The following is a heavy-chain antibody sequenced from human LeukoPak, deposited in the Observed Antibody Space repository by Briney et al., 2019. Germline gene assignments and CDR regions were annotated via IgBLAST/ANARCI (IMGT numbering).Heavy chain of an antibody. Sequence: SETLSLTCAVYGGSFSGYYWNWIRQPPGKGLEWIGEINHSGSTNYNPSLKSRVTISVDTSKNQFSLKLNSVTAADTAVYYCARRGSSGYYYWGQGSLATVSS. CDR2: INHSGST. CDR1: GGSFSGYY. J-gene: IGHJ4*02. D-gene: IGHD3-22*01. V-gene: IGHV4-34*01. CDR3: ARRGSSGYYY.